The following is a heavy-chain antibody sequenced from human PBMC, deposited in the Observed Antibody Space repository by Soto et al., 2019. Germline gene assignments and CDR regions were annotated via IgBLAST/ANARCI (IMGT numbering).Heavy chain of an antibody. CDR3: ARGGGPTYGRLPGVY. D-gene: IGHD3-10*01. CDR2: VKQDGSEK. J-gene: IGHJ4*02. CDR1: GFTFSTYW. V-gene: IGHV3-7*05. Sequence: EVQLVESGGGFVQPGGSLRLSCAASGFTFSTYWMTWVRQAPGKGLEWVAHVKQDGSEKYNVDSVKGRFTISRDNAKNSLYLQMNSLRAEDTAVYYCARGGGPTYGRLPGVYWGQGMLVTVSS.